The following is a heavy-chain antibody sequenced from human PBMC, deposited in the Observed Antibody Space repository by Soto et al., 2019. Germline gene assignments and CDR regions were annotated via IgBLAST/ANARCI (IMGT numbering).Heavy chain of an antibody. V-gene: IGHV4-59*01. CDR3: AREYYDFWSPGMDV. Sequence: QVQLQESGPGLVRPSETLSLTCTVSVGSITSYYWNWIRQPPGKGLEWIGYIYDSGTTNYNPSLQSRVTISLDTSKNQFSLKLNSMTAADTAVYYCAREYYDFWSPGMDVWGQGTTVTVSS. D-gene: IGHD3-3*01. CDR2: IYDSGTT. CDR1: VGSITSYY. J-gene: IGHJ6*02.